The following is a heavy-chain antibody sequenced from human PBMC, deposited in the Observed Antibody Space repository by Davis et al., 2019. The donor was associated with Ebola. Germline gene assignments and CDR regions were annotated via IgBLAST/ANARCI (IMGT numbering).Heavy chain of an antibody. J-gene: IGHJ4*02. CDR2: INHSGST. D-gene: IGHD3-16*02. V-gene: IGHV4-34*01. CDR1: GGSFSGYY. Sequence: GSLRLSCAVYGGSFSGYYWSWIRQPPGKGLEWIGEINHSGSTNYNPSLKSRVTISVDTSKNQFSLKLSSVTAADTAVYYCARGPNYVWGSYRYTAWGQGTLVTVSS. CDR3: ARGPNYVWGSYRYTA.